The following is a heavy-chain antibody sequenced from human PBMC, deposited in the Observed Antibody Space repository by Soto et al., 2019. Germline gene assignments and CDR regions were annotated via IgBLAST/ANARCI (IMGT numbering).Heavy chain of an antibody. CDR3: ARESGGATATLDYYYFYMDV. CDR1: GYRFSDYY. J-gene: IGHJ6*03. CDR2: MNPNSGDT. D-gene: IGHD5-12*01. Sequence: QVQLVQSGAEVKKPGASVTVSCKASGYRFSDYYLHWVRQAPGQGPEWMGWMNPNSGDTKYAQKFKGRVNMTRDKSVRTAFMALNWLKSDDTAVYYCARESGGATATLDYYYFYMDVWGIGTTVTVSS. V-gene: IGHV1-2*02.